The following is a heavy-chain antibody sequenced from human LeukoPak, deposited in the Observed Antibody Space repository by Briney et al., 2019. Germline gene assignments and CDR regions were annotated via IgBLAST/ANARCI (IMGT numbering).Heavy chain of an antibody. CDR2: IYYSGST. J-gene: IGHJ3*02. V-gene: IGHV4-31*03. Sequence: PSETLSLTCTVSGGSISSGGYYWSWIRQHPGKGLEWIGYIYYSGSTYYNPSLKSRVTISVDTSKNQFSLKLSSVTAADTAVYYCAKPRRTMIVVEAFDIWGQGTMVTVSS. CDR1: GGSISSGGYY. D-gene: IGHD3-22*01. CDR3: AKPRRTMIVVEAFDI.